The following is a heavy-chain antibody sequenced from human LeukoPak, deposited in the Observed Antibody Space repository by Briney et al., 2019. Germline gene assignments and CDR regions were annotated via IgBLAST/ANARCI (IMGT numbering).Heavy chain of an antibody. J-gene: IGHJ4*02. Sequence: QPGGSLRLACAASGFTFSSFAMSWVRQAPGKGLEWVSVISDIGDTTYYASSVKGRFTISRDNSKNTPYLQMNSLRADDTAVYYCAKVGAAGIAVVFVDYWGQGTLVTVSS. CDR3: AKVGAAGIAVVFVDY. CDR2: ISDIGDTT. V-gene: IGHV3-23*01. D-gene: IGHD6-19*01. CDR1: GFTFSSFA.